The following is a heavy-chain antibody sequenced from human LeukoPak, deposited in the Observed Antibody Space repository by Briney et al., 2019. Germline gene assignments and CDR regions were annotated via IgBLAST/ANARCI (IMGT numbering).Heavy chain of an antibody. J-gene: IGHJ4*02. V-gene: IGHV1-18*01. CDR1: GYTFTSYG. Sequence: ASVKVSCKASGYTFTSYGISWVRQAPGQELEWMGWISAYNGNTNYAQKLQGRVTMTTDTSTSTAYMELRSLRSDDTAVYYCARDLLHPSDGYNWDYWGQGTLVAVSS. CDR3: ARDLLHPSDGYNWDY. D-gene: IGHD5-12*01. CDR2: ISAYNGNT.